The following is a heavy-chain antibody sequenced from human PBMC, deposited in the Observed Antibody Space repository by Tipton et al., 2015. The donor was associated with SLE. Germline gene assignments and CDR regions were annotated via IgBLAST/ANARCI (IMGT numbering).Heavy chain of an antibody. CDR2: ISSSGSIT. V-gene: IGHV3-48*03. Sequence: SLRLSCAASGFTFSSYEMNWVRQAPGKGLEWISYISSSGSITYYVDSVKGRFTISRDNAKNSLYLQMNSLRAEDTAVYYCAKDSNWGNIAAGEDYYCYGMDVWGQGTTVTVSS. CDR1: GFTFSSYE. D-gene: IGHD6-25*01. J-gene: IGHJ6*02. CDR3: AKDSNWGNIAAGEDYYCYGMDV.